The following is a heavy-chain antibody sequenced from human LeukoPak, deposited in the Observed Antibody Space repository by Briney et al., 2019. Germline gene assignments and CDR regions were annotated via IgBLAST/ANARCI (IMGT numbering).Heavy chain of an antibody. Sequence: SVKVSCKASGGNFSSYAINWVRQAPGQGLEWMGRIIPIFGSANYAQKFQGRVTITADKSTRTAYMELSSLRSEDTALYYCAKGSRLREGGSYRFWGQGTLVTVSS. CDR2: IIPIFGSA. CDR1: GGNFSSYA. D-gene: IGHD3-16*02. V-gene: IGHV1-69*06. CDR3: AKGSRLREGGSYRF. J-gene: IGHJ4*02.